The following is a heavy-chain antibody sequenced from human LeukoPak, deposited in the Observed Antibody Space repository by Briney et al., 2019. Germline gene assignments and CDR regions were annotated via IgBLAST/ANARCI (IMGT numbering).Heavy chain of an antibody. J-gene: IGHJ4*02. V-gene: IGHV3-23*01. CDR2: ISGSGGST. CDR1: GFTLSSYA. CDR3: AKGSLEYYDYVWGSYAGFDY. Sequence: PGGSLRLSCAASGFTLSSYAMSWVRQAPGKGVEWVSAISGSGGSTYYADSEKGRFTISGDNSKNTLYLQMNSLRAEDTAVYYCAKGSLEYYDYVWGSYAGFDYWGQGTLVTVSS. D-gene: IGHD3-16*01.